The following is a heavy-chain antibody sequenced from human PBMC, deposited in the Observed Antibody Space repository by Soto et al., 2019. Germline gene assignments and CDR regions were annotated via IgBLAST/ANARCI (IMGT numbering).Heavy chain of an antibody. CDR2: IAYDGSNK. Sequence: PLRRSGAASGFTSSSYAMHWVRQAPGGGLERGAVIAYDGSNKYYAASVKGRFTISRDNSKNTLYLQMNSLRAEDTAVDYCARDPTLVVVVTAIDYGMDDWGQGTTVTVSS. D-gene: IGHD2-21*02. J-gene: IGHJ6*02. CDR3: ARDPTLVVVVTAIDYGMDD. V-gene: IGHV3-30-3*01. CDR1: GFTSSSYA.